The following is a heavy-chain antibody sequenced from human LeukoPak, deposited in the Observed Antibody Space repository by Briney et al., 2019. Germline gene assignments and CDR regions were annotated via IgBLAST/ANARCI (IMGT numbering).Heavy chain of an antibody. CDR1: GGSISSGGYY. D-gene: IGHD6-6*01. Sequence: SETLSLTCTVSGGSISSGGYYWSWIRQPPGKGLEWIGYIYHSGSTYYNPPLKSRVTISVDRSKNQFSLKLSSVTAADTAVYYCARGEYSSHNVRYWGQGTLVTVSS. V-gene: IGHV4-30-2*01. CDR2: IYHSGST. J-gene: IGHJ4*02. CDR3: ARGEYSSHNVRY.